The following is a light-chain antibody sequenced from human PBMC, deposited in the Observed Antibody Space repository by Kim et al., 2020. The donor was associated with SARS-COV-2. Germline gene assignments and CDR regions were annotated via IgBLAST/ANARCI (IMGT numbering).Light chain of an antibody. V-gene: IGLV3-19*01. J-gene: IGLJ2*01. CDR3: NSRDSNDNVV. CDR1: RLRSYY. CDR2: GKN. Sequence: VALGQTVRITCQGGRLRSYYETWYQQKPGQAPILVIYGKNNRPAGIPDRFAGSSSGNTASLTITGTQAGDEADYYCNSRDSNDNVVFGGGTQLTVL.